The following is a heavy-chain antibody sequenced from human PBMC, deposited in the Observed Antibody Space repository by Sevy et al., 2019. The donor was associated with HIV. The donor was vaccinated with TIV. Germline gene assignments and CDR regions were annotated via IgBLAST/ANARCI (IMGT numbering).Heavy chain of an antibody. V-gene: IGHV4-39*01. J-gene: IGHJ6*02. CDR2: IYYRGNT. Sequence: SETLSLTCTISGGSIGSSYYWGCVRQRPGKGRELVGTIYYRGNTDNNPSFKSRVTISVDRSKNQVSMKLSSVTAADTAVYYCAKTGTVYYYGMDVWGQGTSVTVSS. D-gene: IGHD3-10*01. CDR1: GGSIGSSYY. CDR3: AKTGTVYYYGMDV.